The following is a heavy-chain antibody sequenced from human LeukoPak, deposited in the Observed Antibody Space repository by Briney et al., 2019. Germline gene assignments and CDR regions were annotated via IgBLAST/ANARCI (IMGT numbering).Heavy chain of an antibody. V-gene: IGHV3-48*01. Sequence: PRGCLRLSCAASGFTFSSYSMNWVRQAQGRGMGWVSYIRSSSSTIYYADSVKGRLTISRHNAENSLYLQMNSLRAEDTAVYYCARTLYGDSTDAFDIWGQGTMVTVSS. CDR1: GFTFSSYS. CDR3: ARTLYGDSTDAFDI. J-gene: IGHJ3*02. D-gene: IGHD4-17*01. CDR2: IRSSSSTI.